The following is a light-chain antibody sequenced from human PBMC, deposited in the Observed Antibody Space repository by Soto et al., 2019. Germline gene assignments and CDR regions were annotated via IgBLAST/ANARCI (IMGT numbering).Light chain of an antibody. CDR3: SSYTSSSPFV. J-gene: IGLJ1*01. CDR2: EVN. V-gene: IGLV2-14*01. CDR1: RSDVGGYNY. Sequence: QSALPQPASVSGSPGHSITISCTGTRSDVGGYNYVSWYQQHPAKAPKLMIYEVNNRPSGVSNRFSGSKSGNTASLTISGLQAEDEADYYCSSYTSSSPFVFGTGTKSPS.